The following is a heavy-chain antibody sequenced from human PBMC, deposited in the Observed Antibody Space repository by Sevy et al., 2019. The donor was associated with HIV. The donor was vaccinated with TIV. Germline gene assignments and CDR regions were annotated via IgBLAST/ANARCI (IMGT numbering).Heavy chain of an antibody. Sequence: GGSLRLSCAASGFTVNSNYMTWVRQAPGKGLEWVSAISGSGGSTYYADSVKGRFSISRDNSKNTLYLQMSSLRAEDTAVYFCAKGSVYDTSGYYYTLVAFDYWGQGTPVTVSS. V-gene: IGHV3-23*01. CDR1: GFTVNSNY. CDR2: ISGSGGST. D-gene: IGHD3-22*01. CDR3: AKGSVYDTSGYYYTLVAFDY. J-gene: IGHJ4*02.